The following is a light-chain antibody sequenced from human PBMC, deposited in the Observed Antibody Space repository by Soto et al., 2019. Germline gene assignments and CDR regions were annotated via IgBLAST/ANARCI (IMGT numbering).Light chain of an antibody. V-gene: IGLV2-23*02. Sequence: QYALTQPASVSGSPGQSITISCTGTSNDIGGYDLVSWFQQHPGKAPKLIIYEATKRPSGVSDRFSGSKSGNTASLTISALQADDEAEYSCCSFAGGAIFVFGGGTKLTVL. CDR2: EAT. J-gene: IGLJ2*01. CDR1: SNDIGGYDL. CDR3: CSFAGGAIFV.